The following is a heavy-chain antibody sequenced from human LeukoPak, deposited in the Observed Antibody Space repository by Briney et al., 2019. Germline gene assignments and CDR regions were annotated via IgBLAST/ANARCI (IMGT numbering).Heavy chain of an antibody. CDR3: ASRGSGSYYEPSYGMDV. Sequence: ASETLSLTCAVYGGSFSGYYWSWIRQPPGKGLEWIGEINHSGSTNYNPSLKSRVTISVDTSTNQFSLKLSSVTAADTAVYCGASRGSGSYYEPSYGMDVWGQGTTVTVSS. V-gene: IGHV4-34*01. D-gene: IGHD3-10*01. CDR1: GGSFSGYY. CDR2: INHSGST. J-gene: IGHJ6*02.